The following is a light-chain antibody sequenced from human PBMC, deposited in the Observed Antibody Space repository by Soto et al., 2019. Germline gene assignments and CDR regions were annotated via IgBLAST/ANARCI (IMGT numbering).Light chain of an antibody. CDR3: QQRSNWPWT. Sequence: EIVLTQSPATLSLSPGERATLSCRASQSVSSFLVWYQQKPGQAPRLLISDASNRATGIPGRFSGSGSGTGFSLTISSLEPEDFAVYYCQQRSNWPWTFGQGTKVEIK. V-gene: IGKV3-11*01. CDR2: DAS. J-gene: IGKJ1*01. CDR1: QSVSSF.